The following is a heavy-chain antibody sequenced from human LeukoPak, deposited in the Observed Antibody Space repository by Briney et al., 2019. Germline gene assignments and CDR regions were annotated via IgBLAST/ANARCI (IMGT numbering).Heavy chain of an antibody. D-gene: IGHD5-18*01. Sequence: GGSLRLSCAASGFTVSSNYMSWVRQAPGKGLEWVSVIYSGGSTYYADSVKGRFTISRDNSKNTLYLQMNSLRAEDTAVYYCARVSARVNYGYRDYWGQGTLVTVSS. CDR2: IYSGGST. CDR3: ARVSARVNYGYRDY. V-gene: IGHV3-53*01. J-gene: IGHJ4*02. CDR1: GFTVSSNY.